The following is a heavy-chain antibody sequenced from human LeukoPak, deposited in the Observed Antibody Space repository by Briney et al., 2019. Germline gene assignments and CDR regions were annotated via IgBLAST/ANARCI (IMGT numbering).Heavy chain of an antibody. V-gene: IGHV4-4*07. CDR2: IYTSGST. J-gene: IGHJ6*02. CDR1: GGSISSYY. CDR3: ASRLLWFGDLYGMDV. Sequence: SETLSLTCTVSGGSISSYYWSWIRQPAGKGLEWIGRIYTSGSTNYNPSLKSRVTMSVDTSKNQFSLKLSSVIAADTAVYYCASRLLWFGDLYGMDVWGQGTTVTVSS. D-gene: IGHD3-10*01.